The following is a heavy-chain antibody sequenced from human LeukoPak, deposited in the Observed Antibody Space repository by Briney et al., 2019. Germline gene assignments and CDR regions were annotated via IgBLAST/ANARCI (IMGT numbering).Heavy chain of an antibody. CDR2: ISGYDGYA. J-gene: IGHJ4*02. V-gene: IGHV1-18*01. CDR3: ARAPPGLTFGPGDY. Sequence: GASVKVPCKASGYSFTSYGMTWVRQAPGQGLVWMGWISGYDGYAKYAENLQGRVTLTIDTSTTTAYMEMRSLGSDDTAVYSCARAPPGLTFGPGDYWGQGSLVIVSS. CDR1: GYSFTSYG. D-gene: IGHD1-14*01.